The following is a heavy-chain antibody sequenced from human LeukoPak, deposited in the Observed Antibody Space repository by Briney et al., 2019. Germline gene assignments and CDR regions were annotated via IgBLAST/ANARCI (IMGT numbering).Heavy chain of an antibody. V-gene: IGHV4-39*07. CDR3: ARDLFTYYDSTYAFDI. Sequence: SETLSLTCTVSGGSISSSSYYWGWIRQPPGKGLEWIGSIYYSGSTYYNPSLKSRVTISVDTSKNQFSLKLSSVTAADTAVYYCARDLFTYYDSTYAFDIWGQGTMVTVFS. CDR2: IYYSGST. CDR1: GGSISSSSYY. D-gene: IGHD3-22*01. J-gene: IGHJ3*02.